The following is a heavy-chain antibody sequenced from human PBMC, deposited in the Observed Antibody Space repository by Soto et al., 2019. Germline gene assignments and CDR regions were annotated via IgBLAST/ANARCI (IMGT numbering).Heavy chain of an antibody. CDR1: GYSFTDYD. Sequence: QVQLVQSGAEVKKPGASVKVSCKASGYSFTDYDIHWVRQAPGQGLERLGRMNPKSGGTSTAQKFQGWVTMTTDTSISTASMELTRLTSDDTAIYYCARGDSTDCSNGVCSFFYNHDMDVWGQGTTVTVSS. CDR2: MNPKSGGT. J-gene: IGHJ6*02. V-gene: IGHV1-2*04. CDR3: ARGDSTDCSNGVCSFFYNHDMDV. D-gene: IGHD2-8*01.